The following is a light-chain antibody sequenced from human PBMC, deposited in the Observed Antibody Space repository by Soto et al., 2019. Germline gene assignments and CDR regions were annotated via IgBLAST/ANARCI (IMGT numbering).Light chain of an antibody. J-gene: IGKJ5*01. Sequence: EIVMTQSPPTLSVSPGERATLSCRASQRVSTNLAWYQQKPGQVPSLLIYGASTRASGIPARFSGSGSGTEFTLTIGSLQSEDSAVYYCQQYSSSPSFGQGTRLEIK. V-gene: IGKV3-15*01. CDR3: QQYSSSPS. CDR2: GAS. CDR1: QRVSTN.